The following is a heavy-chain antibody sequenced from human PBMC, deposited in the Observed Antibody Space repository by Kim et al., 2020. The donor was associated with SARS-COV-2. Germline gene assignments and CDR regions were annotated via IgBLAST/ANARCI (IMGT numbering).Heavy chain of an antibody. CDR3: TKEHLSVGRGWFDP. CDR1: GFTFNNYA. V-gene: IGHV3-23*01. CDR2: ISGSGENT. J-gene: IGHJ5*02. Sequence: GGSLRLSCAASGFTFNNYAMSWVRQAPGKGLEWVAAISGSGENTYYGDSVKGRFTVSRDNSKNTFFLQMDSLRAEDTAIYYCTKEHLSVGRGWFDPWGQGTLVTVSS. D-gene: IGHD1-26*01.